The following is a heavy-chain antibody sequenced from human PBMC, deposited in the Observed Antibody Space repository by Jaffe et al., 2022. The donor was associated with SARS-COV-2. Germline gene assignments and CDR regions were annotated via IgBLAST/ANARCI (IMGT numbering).Heavy chain of an antibody. CDR1: GGSISSYY. Sequence: QVQLQESGPGLVKPSETLSLTCTVSGGSISSYYWSWIRQPPGKGLEWIGYIYYSGSTNYNPSLKSRVTISVDTSKNQFSLKLSSVTAADTAVYYCARGPGYFDLWGRGTLVTVSS. CDR2: IYYSGST. CDR3: ARGPGYFDL. V-gene: IGHV4-59*08. J-gene: IGHJ2*01.